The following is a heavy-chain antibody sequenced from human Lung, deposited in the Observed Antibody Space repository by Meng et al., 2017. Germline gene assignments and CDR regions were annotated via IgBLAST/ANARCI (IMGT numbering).Heavy chain of an antibody. CDR1: GFTFSDHY. J-gene: IGHJ6*02. Sequence: GESLKISCAASGFTFSDHYMDWVRQAPGKGLEWVGRTRNKANSYTTEDAASVKGRFTISRDDSKNSLYLQMNSLKTEDTAVYYCARELKPQYSSSWYYYYYGMDVWGQGTTVTVSS. V-gene: IGHV3-72*01. CDR2: TRNKANSYTT. CDR3: ARELKPQYSSSWYYYYYGMDV. D-gene: IGHD6-13*01.